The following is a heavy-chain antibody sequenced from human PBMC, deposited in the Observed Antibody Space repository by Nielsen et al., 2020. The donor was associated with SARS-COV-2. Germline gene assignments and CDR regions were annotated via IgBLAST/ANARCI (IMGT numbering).Heavy chain of an antibody. CDR3: ATWGTYGDLDAFHF. J-gene: IGHJ3*01. D-gene: IGHD4-17*01. V-gene: IGHV3-30*04. CDR2: ISYDGSVK. Sequence: GESLKISCAGSGFTFRSFAMHWVRQAPGKGREWLAVISYDGSVKKEADSAKGRFIISRDNSKNTLYLQMNSLRAEDTAVYYCATWGTYGDLDAFHFWGQGTMVTVSS. CDR1: GFTFRSFA.